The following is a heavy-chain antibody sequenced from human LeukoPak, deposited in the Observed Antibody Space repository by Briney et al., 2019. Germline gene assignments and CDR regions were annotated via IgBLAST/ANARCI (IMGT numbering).Heavy chain of an antibody. V-gene: IGHV3-23*01. CDR3: ERDPSDYEWQRGWYRDF. Sequence: PGVSLTLSCAASGFSFSNYGMSWFRQAPGKGLEWVSTINTRADETHYADSVRGRFTIFRDNSKSTLALHMSNLGVEDTAVYYCERDPSDYEWQRGWYRDFWGRGSQVTVSS. D-gene: IGHD6-19*01. J-gene: IGHJ4*01. CDR1: GFSFSNYG. CDR2: INTRADET.